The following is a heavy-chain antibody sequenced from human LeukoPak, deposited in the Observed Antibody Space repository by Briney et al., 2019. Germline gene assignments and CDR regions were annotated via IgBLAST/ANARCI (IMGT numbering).Heavy chain of an antibody. CDR1: GYTLTELS. CDR2: FDPEDGET. J-gene: IGHJ2*01. Sequence: ASVKVSCKVSGYTLTELSMHWVRQAPGKGLEWMGGFDPEDGETIYAQKFQGRVTMTEDTSTDTAYMELSSLRSEDTAVYYCATPVGRGYYDSSGSNWYFDLWGRGTLVTVSS. V-gene: IGHV1-24*01. D-gene: IGHD3-22*01. CDR3: ATPVGRGYYDSSGSNWYFDL.